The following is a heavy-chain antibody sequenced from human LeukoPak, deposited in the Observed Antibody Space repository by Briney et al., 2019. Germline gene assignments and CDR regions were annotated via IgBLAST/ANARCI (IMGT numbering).Heavy chain of an antibody. V-gene: IGHV4-59*01. CDR2: IYYSGST. D-gene: IGHD5-18*01. J-gene: IGHJ4*02. CDR3: ARKVVGYSYDYSDY. Sequence: PSETLSLTCTVSGGSISTYYWSWIRQPPGKGLEWIGYIYYSGSTNYNPSLKSRVTISVDTSKNQFSLKLSSVTAADTAVYYCARKVVGYSYDYSDYWGQGTLVTVSS. CDR1: GGSISTYY.